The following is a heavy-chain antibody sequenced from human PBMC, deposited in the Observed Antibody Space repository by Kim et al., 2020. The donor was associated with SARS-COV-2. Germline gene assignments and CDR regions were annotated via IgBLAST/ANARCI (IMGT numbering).Heavy chain of an antibody. CDR3: ARRGANGGYYPPGYYYYMDG. CDR1: GGSISSYY. J-gene: IGHJ6*03. Sequence: SETLSLTCTVSGGSISSYYWSWIRQPPGKGLEWIGYIYYSGSTNYNPSLKSQVTISVDTSKNQFSLKLSSVTAADTAVYYCARRGANGGYYPPGYYYYMDGWGKGTTVTVSS. V-gene: IGHV4-59*01. D-gene: IGHD3-22*01. CDR2: IYYSGST.